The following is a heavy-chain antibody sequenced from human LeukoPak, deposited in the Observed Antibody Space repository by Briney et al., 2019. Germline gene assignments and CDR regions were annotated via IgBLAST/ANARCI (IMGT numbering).Heavy chain of an antibody. V-gene: IGHV3-53*01. J-gene: IGHJ3*02. CDR1: GFTVSSNY. CDR2: IYSGGST. Sequence: GGSLRLSCAASGFTVSSNYMSWVRQAPGKGLEWVSVIYSGGSTYYADSVKGRFTISRDNSKNTLYLQMNSLRAEDTAVYYCARDCSSTSCLDAFDIWGQGTMVTVSS. CDR3: ARDCSSTSCLDAFDI. D-gene: IGHD2-2*01.